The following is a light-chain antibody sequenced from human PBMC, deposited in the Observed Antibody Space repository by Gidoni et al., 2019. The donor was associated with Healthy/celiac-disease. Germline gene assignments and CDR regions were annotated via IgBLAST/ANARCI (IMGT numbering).Light chain of an antibody. CDR2: AAS. CDR1: QSISSY. V-gene: IGKV1-39*01. CDR3: QQSYSTPPYT. Sequence: DIQMTKSISSLSASVGDRVTITCRASQSISSYLNWYQQKPGKAPKLLIYAASSLQSGVPSRFSGSGSGTDFTLTISSLQPEDFATYYCQQSYSTPPYTFGQGTKLEIK. J-gene: IGKJ2*01.